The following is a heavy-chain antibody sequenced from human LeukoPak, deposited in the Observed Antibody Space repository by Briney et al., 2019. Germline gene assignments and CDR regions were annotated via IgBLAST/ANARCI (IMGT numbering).Heavy chain of an antibody. Sequence: SGTLSLACAVSGYSISSGYYWGWIRQPAGKGLEWIGSIYHSGSTYYNPSLKSRVTISVDTSKNQFSLKLSSVTAADTAVYYCARDGYSYGYVFDYWGQGTLVTVSS. CDR1: GYSISSGYY. D-gene: IGHD5-18*01. V-gene: IGHV4-38-2*02. CDR2: IYHSGST. J-gene: IGHJ4*02. CDR3: ARDGYSYGYVFDY.